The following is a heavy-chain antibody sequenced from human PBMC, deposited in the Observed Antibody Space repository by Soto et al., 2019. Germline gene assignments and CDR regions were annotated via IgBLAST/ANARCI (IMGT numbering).Heavy chain of an antibody. Sequence: QVQLVQSGAEVKKPGSSVKVSCKASGGTFSSYAISWVRQAPGHGLEWMGGIIPIFGTANYAQKFQGRVTITADESTRTASMELSSLRSEDTAVYYWARHVPAAGYYYGMDVWGQGTTVTVSS. V-gene: IGHV1-69*12. CDR1: GGTFSSYA. J-gene: IGHJ6*02. CDR3: ARHVPAAGYYYGMDV. D-gene: IGHD2-2*01. CDR2: IIPIFGTA.